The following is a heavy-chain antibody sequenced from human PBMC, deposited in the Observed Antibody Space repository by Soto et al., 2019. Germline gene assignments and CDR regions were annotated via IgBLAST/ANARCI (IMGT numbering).Heavy chain of an antibody. Sequence: PGGSLRLSCAASGFTFSSYGMHWVRQAPGKGLEWVAVISYDGSNKYYADSVKGRFTISRDNSKNTLYLQMNSLRAEDTAVYYCAKDLGVTMIVVVFHYWGQGTLVTVSS. CDR3: AKDLGVTMIVVVFHY. J-gene: IGHJ4*02. D-gene: IGHD3-22*01. CDR1: GFTFSSYG. CDR2: ISYDGSNK. V-gene: IGHV3-30*18.